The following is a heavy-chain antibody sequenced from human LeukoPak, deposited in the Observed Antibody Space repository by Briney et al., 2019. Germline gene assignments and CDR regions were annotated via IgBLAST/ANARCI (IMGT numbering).Heavy chain of an antibody. CDR2: INHSGST. J-gene: IGHJ4*02. D-gene: IGHD3-10*01. Sequence: PGGSLRLSCAASGFTFSSYAMSWIRQSPGKGLEWIGEINHSGSTNYNPSLKSRVTISVDTSKNQFSLKLSSVTAADTAVYYCARQRGYYYGSGSYVHFDYWGQGTLVTVSS. V-gene: IGHV4-34*01. CDR1: GFTFSSYA. CDR3: ARQRGYYYGSGSYVHFDY.